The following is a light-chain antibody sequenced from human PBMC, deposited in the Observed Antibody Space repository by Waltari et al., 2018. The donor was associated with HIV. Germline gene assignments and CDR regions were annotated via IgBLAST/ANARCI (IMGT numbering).Light chain of an antibody. CDR1: SSTLGSFY. Sequence: QSVLTQPPSASGTPGQRVTISCSGSSSTLGSFYVSCYQQRPGTAPKLLIYRTNRRPSGVPDRLSGSKSGTSAALGISGLRYEDEADYYCATWGDSVSGVVFGGGTKLTVL. CDR3: ATWGDSVSGVV. CDR2: RTN. V-gene: IGLV1-47*01. J-gene: IGLJ2*01.